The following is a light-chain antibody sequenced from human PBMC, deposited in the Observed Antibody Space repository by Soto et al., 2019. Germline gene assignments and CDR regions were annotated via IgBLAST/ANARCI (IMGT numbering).Light chain of an antibody. CDR3: ASLTTTNFV. Sequence: QSVLTQPASVSGSPGQSITISCTGTSSDVGAYSLVSWYQHHPDKAPKLMISEVSNRPSGVSDRFSGSKSGNTASLTISGLQAEDEADYYCASLTTTNFVFGTGTKVTVL. J-gene: IGLJ1*01. CDR1: SSDVGAYSL. V-gene: IGLV2-14*01. CDR2: EVS.